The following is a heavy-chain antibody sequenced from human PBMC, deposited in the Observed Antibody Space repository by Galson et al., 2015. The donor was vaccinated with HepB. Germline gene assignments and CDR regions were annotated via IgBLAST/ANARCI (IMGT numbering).Heavy chain of an antibody. CDR1: GFTFTSSA. J-gene: IGHJ6*02. CDR2: IVVGSGNT. D-gene: IGHD3-3*01. Sequence: SVKVSCKASGFTFTSSAVQWVRQARGQRLEWIGWIVVGSGNTNYAQKFQGRVTITRDMSTSTAYMELSSLRSEDTAVYYCAAMAVYDFWSDAYYYYGMDVWGQGTTVTVS. V-gene: IGHV1-58*01. CDR3: AAMAVYDFWSDAYYYYGMDV.